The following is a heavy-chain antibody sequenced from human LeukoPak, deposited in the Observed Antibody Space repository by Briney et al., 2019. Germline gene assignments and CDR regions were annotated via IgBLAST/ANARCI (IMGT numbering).Heavy chain of an antibody. J-gene: IGHJ4*01. V-gene: IGHV3-74*01. CDR3: ARESSPAGLGN. CDR2: MNPDGGIT. Sequence: GGSLRLSCAASGFTLNSDWMHWVRQGPGKGLLWLSRMNPDGGITGYADSVKGRFTISRDNAKNTLYLQMNSLRAEDTAVYYCARESSPAGLGNWGQGTLVTVST. CDR1: GFTLNSDW. D-gene: IGHD2-2*01.